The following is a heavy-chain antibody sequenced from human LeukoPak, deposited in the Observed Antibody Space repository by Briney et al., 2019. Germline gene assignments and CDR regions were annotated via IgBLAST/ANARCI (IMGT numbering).Heavy chain of an antibody. D-gene: IGHD6-19*01. Sequence: GGSLRLSCAASGFTFSSYGTHWVRQAPGKGLEWVAVISYDGSNKYYADSVKGRFTISRDNSKNTLYLQMNSLRAEDTAVYYCAKLPDGYSSGSDAFDIWGQGTMVTVSS. CDR1: GFTFSSYG. CDR3: AKLPDGYSSGSDAFDI. CDR2: ISYDGSNK. V-gene: IGHV3-30*18. J-gene: IGHJ3*02.